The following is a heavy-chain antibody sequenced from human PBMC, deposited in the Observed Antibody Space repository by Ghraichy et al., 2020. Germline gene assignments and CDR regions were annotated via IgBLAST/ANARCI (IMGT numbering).Heavy chain of an antibody. V-gene: IGHV3-23*01. CDR2: ISGSGGEK. CDR3: ANRAANGGFHEH. Sequence: GGSLRLSCAASGLTFSNYAMSWVRQAPGKGLEWVSTISGSGGEKYYADSVKGRFTISRDNSKNTLYLQMNSLRVEDTAVYYCANRAANGGFHEHWGQGTLVTASS. CDR1: GLTFSNYA. J-gene: IGHJ1*01. D-gene: IGHD2-15*01.